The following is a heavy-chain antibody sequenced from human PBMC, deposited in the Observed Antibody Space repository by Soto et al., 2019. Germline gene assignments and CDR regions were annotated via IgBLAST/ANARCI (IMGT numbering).Heavy chain of an antibody. V-gene: IGHV5-10-1*01. Sequence: GESLKISCKGSGYSFTSYWISWVRQMPGKGLEWMGRIDPSDSYTNYSPSFQGHVTISADKSISTAYLQWSSLKASDTAMYYCARSCSSTICPYYYGMDVWGQGTTVTVSS. J-gene: IGHJ6*02. CDR2: IDPSDSYT. CDR1: GYSFTSYW. CDR3: ARSCSSTICPYYYGMDV. D-gene: IGHD2-2*01.